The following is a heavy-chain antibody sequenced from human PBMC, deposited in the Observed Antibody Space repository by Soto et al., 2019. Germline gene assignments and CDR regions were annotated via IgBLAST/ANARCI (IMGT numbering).Heavy chain of an antibody. CDR1: GYTFTGYY. CDR2: INPNSGGT. Sequence: ASVKVSCKASGYTFTGYYMHWVRQAPGQGLEWMGWINPNSGGTDYAQKFQGWVTMTRNTSISTAYMELSSLRSEDTAVYYCARKDTAMVTGWFDPWGQGTLVTVSS. V-gene: IGHV1-2*04. J-gene: IGHJ5*02. D-gene: IGHD5-18*01. CDR3: ARKDTAMVTGWFDP.